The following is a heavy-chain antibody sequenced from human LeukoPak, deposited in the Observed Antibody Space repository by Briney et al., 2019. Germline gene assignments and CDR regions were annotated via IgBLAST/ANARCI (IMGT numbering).Heavy chain of an antibody. CDR1: GFTFSSFE. J-gene: IGHJ3*02. CDR3: AREIDAFDM. CDR2: INANGNTI. Sequence: GGSLRLSCAASGFTFSSFEMNWVRQAPGKGLEWVSNINANGNTIYDADSVKGRFTISRDNAKNSLFLQMNSLRVEDTAVYFCAREIDAFDMWGQGTTVTVSS. V-gene: IGHV3-48*03.